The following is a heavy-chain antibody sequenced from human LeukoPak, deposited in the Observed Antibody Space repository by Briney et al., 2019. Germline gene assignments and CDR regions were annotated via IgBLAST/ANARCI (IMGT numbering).Heavy chain of an antibody. CDR1: GGSISSYY. J-gene: IGHJ4*02. V-gene: IGHV4-4*09. CDR3: ASLDYDFWSGYSLLDS. CDR2: IYTSGST. D-gene: IGHD3-3*01. Sequence: SETLSLTCTVSGGSISSYYWSWIRQPPGKGLEWIGYIYTSGSTNYNPSLKSRVTISVDTSKNQCSLKLSSVTAADTAVYYCASLDYDFWSGYSLLDSWGQGTLVTVSS.